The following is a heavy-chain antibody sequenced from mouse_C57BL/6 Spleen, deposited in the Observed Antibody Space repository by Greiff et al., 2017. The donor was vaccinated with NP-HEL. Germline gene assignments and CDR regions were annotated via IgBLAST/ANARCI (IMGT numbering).Heavy chain of an antibody. J-gene: IGHJ2*01. Sequence: QVQLQQPGAELVRPGSSVKLSCKASGYTFTSYWMHWVKQRPIQGLEWIGNIDPSDSETHYNQKFKDKATLTVDKSSSTAYMQLCSLTSEDSAVYYCARSGYYLYYFDYWGQGTTLTVPS. CDR3: ARSGYYLYYFDY. V-gene: IGHV1-52*01. CDR2: IDPSDSET. CDR1: GYTFTSYW. D-gene: IGHD2-3*01.